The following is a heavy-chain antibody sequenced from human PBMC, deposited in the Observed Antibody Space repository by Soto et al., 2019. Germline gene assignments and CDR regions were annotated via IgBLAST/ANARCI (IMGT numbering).Heavy chain of an antibody. D-gene: IGHD2-21*02. J-gene: IGHJ5*02. V-gene: IGHV4-4*01. CDR3: AREIVTAGGNNYFDP. CDR1: GGTVASSHW. Sequence: LSLTCGVSGGTVASSHWWSWVRQSPGRGLEWIGNVYHTGDTNFNPSLQSRVTFSVDKSNNQFSLRLTSVTAADTAVYFCAREIVTAGGNNYFDPWDPGTLVTVSS. CDR2: VYHTGDT.